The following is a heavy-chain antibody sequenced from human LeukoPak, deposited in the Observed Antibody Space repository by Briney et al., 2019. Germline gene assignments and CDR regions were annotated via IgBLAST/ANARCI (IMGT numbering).Heavy chain of an antibody. V-gene: IGHV3-23*01. CDR2: ISGSGGST. CDR3: AKDQNYYDSSGYYFAFDY. D-gene: IGHD3-22*01. Sequence: QSGGSLRLSCAASGFTFSSYAMSWVRQAPGKGLEWVSAISGSGGSTYYADSVEGRFTISRDNSKNTLYLQMNSLRAEDTAVYYCAKDQNYYDSSGYYFAFDYWGQGTLVTVSS. J-gene: IGHJ4*02. CDR1: GFTFSSYA.